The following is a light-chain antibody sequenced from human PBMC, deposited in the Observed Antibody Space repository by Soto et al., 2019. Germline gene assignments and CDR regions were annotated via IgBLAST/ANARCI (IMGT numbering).Light chain of an antibody. V-gene: IGLV1-44*01. Sequence: QSVLTQPPSASGTPGQRVTISCDGSSSNIGSNTVIWYQLLPGTAPKLLMHTNDQRPSGVTDRFSGSKSGSSASLAISGLQSEDEAEYYCSAWDDTLHGPVFGTGTKVTV. CDR2: TND. CDR1: SSNIGSNT. CDR3: SAWDDTLHGPV. J-gene: IGLJ1*01.